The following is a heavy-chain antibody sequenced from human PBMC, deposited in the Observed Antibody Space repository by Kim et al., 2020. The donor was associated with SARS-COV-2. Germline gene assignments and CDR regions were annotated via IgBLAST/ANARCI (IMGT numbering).Heavy chain of an antibody. D-gene: IGHD3-22*01. CDR2: ISSSSSYI. CDR1: GFTFSSYS. J-gene: IGHJ4*02. Sequence: GGSLRLSCAASGFTFSSYSMNWVRQAPGKGLEWVSSISSSSSYIYYADSVKGRFTISRDNAKNSLYLQMNSLRAEDTAVYYCARDIAAVSDLDLYYYDSSGYSPGLGFDYWGQGTLVTVSS. CDR3: ARDIAAVSDLDLYYYDSSGYSPGLGFDY. V-gene: IGHV3-21*01.